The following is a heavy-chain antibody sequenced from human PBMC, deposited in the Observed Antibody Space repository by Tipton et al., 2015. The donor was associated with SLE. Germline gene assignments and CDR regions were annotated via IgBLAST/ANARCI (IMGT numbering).Heavy chain of an antibody. CDR2: ISGSGGST. CDR3: AKYRLIAAAGHFDY. D-gene: IGHD6-13*01. V-gene: IGHV3-23*01. J-gene: IGHJ4*02. Sequence: SLRLSCAASGFTFSSYAMTWVRQAPGKGLEWVSIISGSGGSTYYADSVKGRVTISRDNSKNTLYLQMNSLRAEDTAVYFCAKYRLIAAAGHFDYWGQGTLVTVSS. CDR1: GFTFSSYA.